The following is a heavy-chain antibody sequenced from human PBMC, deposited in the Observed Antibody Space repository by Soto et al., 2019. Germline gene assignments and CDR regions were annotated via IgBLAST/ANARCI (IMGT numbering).Heavy chain of an antibody. J-gene: IGHJ3*02. V-gene: IGHV3-21*01. CDR3: ARREAVAGQDAFDI. CDR1: GFTFSSYS. CDR2: ISSSSSYI. Sequence: GGSLRLSCAASGFTFSSYSMNWVRQAPGKGLEWVSSISSSSSYIYYADSVKGRFTISRDNAKNSLYLQMNSLRAEDTAVYYCARREAVAGQDAFDIWGQGTMVTVSS. D-gene: IGHD6-19*01.